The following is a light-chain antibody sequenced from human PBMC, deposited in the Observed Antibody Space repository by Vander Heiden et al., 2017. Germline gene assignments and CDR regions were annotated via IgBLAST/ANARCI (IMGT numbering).Light chain of an antibody. CDR2: GAS. Sequence: EIVLTQSPGTLSLSPGERATLSCRASQSVSSSNLAWYQQKPGQAPRLLIYGASSRATGIPDRSSGSGSGTDFTLTIRRLEPEDFAVYYCHQDGSSPQTFGQGTKVEIK. CDR1: QSVSSSN. V-gene: IGKV3-20*01. CDR3: HQDGSSPQT. J-gene: IGKJ1*01.